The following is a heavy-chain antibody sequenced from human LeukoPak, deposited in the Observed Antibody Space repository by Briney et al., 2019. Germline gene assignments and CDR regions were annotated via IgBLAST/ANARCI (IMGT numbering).Heavy chain of an antibody. V-gene: IGHV1-2*02. CDR2: INPNSGGT. J-gene: IGHJ4*02. D-gene: IGHD6-6*01. CDR3: ARDRGAARSPSNY. Sequence: ASVTVSCKAAGYTFTSYYMHWVRQAPGQGLEWLGWINPNSGGTNYAQKFQGRVTMTRDTSISTAYMELSRLRSDDTAAYYCARDRGAARSPSNYWGQGTPVTVSS. CDR1: GYTFTSYY.